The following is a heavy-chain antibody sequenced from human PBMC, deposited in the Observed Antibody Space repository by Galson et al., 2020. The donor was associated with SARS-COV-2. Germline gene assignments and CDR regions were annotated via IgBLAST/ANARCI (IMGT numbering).Heavy chain of an antibody. CDR3: ARQSGGSGYYQPRYYFDY. V-gene: IGHV4-39*01. CDR2: IYYSGST. CDR1: GGSISSSSYY. Sequence: SETLSLTCTVSGGSISSSSYYWGWIRQPPGKGLEWIGSIYYSGSTYYNPSLKSRVTISVDTSKNQFSLKLSSVTAADTAVYYCARQSGGSGYYQPRYYFDYWGQGTLVTVSS. D-gene: IGHD3-22*01. J-gene: IGHJ4*02.